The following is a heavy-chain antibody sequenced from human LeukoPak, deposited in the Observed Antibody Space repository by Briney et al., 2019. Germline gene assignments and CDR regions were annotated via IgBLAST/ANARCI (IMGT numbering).Heavy chain of an antibody. CDR2: IKQDGTEK. Sequence: GGSLRLSCAGSGFTFSRNWMSWVRQAPGKGLEWVASIKQDGTEKYYLDSVKGRFIISRDNAKNSLYLQMNSLRVEDTAVYYCARDSDYSDYDWGQGTLVTVSS. V-gene: IGHV3-7*01. D-gene: IGHD4-17*01. CDR3: ARDSDYSDYD. CDR1: GFTFSRNW. J-gene: IGHJ4*02.